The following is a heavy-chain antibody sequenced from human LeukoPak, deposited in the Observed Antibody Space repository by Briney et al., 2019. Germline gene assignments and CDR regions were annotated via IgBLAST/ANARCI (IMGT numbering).Heavy chain of an antibody. CDR2: IYYSGST. CDR3: ARGRTRGVVVAADLPSPFDY. D-gene: IGHD2-15*01. V-gene: IGHV4-39*07. J-gene: IGHJ4*02. CDR1: GGSISSSSYY. Sequence: SETLSLTCTVSGGSISSSSYYWGWIRQPPGKGLEWIGSIYYSGSTNYNPSLKSRVTISVDTSKNQFSLKLSSVTAADTAVYYCARGRTRGVVVAADLPSPFDYWGQGTLVTVSS.